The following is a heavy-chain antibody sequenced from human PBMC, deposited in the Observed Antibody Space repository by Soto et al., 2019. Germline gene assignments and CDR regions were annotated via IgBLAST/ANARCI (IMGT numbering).Heavy chain of an antibody. CDR3: AKDIGGNGDY. CDR2: ISWDGGST. CDR1: GFTFDDYT. D-gene: IGHD3-16*01. V-gene: IGHV3-43*01. Sequence: EVQLVESGGVVVQPGGSLRLSCAASGFTFDDYTMRWVRQAPGKGLEWVSLISWDGGSTYYADSVKGRVTISRDNSKNSLYLQMNSLRTEDTALYYCAKDIGGNGDYWGQGTLVTVSS. J-gene: IGHJ4*02.